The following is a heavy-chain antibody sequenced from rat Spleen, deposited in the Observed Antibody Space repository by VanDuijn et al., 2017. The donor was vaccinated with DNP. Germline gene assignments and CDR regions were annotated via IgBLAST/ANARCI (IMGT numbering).Heavy chain of an antibody. V-gene: IGHV5-22*01. J-gene: IGHJ4*01. Sequence: EVQLAESGGGLVRPGRSLKLSCAASGFNFNDYWMGWVRQAPKKGLEWVASISYEGSSTYYRDSVKGRFTISRDNAKSTLYLQMDSLRSEDTATYYCARHRTIMPYYYAMDAWGQGASVTVSS. CDR2: ISYEGSST. CDR3: ARHRTIMPYYYAMDA. D-gene: IGHD1-12*01. CDR1: GFNFNDYW.